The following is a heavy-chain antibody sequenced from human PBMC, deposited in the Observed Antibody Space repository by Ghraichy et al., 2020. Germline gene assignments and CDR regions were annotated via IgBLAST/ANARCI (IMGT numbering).Heavy chain of an antibody. CDR1: GFTFSSYW. V-gene: IGHV3-7*01. CDR2: IKQDGSEK. Sequence: GGSLRLSCAASGFTFSSYWMSWVRQAPGKGLEWVANIKQDGSEKYYVDSVKGRFTISRDNAKNSLYLQMNSLRAEDTAVYYCARDCRGENDSSGYYWGVGAFDIWGQGTMVTVSS. CDR3: ARDCRGENDSSGYYWGVGAFDI. D-gene: IGHD3-22*01. J-gene: IGHJ3*02.